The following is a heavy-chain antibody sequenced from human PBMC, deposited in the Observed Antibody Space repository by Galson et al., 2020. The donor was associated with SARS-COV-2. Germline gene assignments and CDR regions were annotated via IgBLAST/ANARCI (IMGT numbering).Heavy chain of an antibody. V-gene: IGHV1-46*01. CDR3: ARRDDSGAITFDY. Sequence: ASVKVSCKASGYTFSSYYMHWVRQAPGQGLEWMGIINPSGTGTRYAQKFQVRVTMTRDTSASTVYMELSSLRVEDTAMYYCARRDDSGAITFDYWGQGTLVTVSS. CDR1: GYTFSSYY. J-gene: IGHJ4*02. CDR2: INPSGTGT. D-gene: IGHD5-12*01.